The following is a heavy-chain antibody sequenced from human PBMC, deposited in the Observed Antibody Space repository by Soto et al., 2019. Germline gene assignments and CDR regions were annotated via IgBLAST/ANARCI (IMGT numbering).Heavy chain of an antibody. CDR1: GYTFTGYY. CDR2: INPNSGGT. D-gene: IGHD3-3*01. J-gene: IGHJ6*03. V-gene: IGHV1-2*04. Sequence: ASVKVSCKASGYTFTGYYMHWVRQAPGQGLEWMGWINPNSGGTNYAQKFQGWVTMTRDTSISTAYMELSRLRSDDTAVYYCARGGELRLDGYYYYMDVWGKGTTVTVSS. CDR3: ARGGELRLDGYYYYMDV.